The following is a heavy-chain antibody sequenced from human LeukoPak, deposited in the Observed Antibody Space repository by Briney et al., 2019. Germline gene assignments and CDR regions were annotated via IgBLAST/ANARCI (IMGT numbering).Heavy chain of an antibody. Sequence: GGSLRLSCAASGFTFISYEMNWVRQAPGEGLEWISYIDSISTTIYSADSVRGRFTISRDNAKNSVYLQMNSLRVEDTAIYYCARGAPLVAVTTGALDIWGQGTMVTVSS. CDR1: GFTFISYE. V-gene: IGHV3-48*03. CDR2: IDSISTTI. J-gene: IGHJ3*02. CDR3: ARGAPLVAVTTGALDI. D-gene: IGHD2-15*01.